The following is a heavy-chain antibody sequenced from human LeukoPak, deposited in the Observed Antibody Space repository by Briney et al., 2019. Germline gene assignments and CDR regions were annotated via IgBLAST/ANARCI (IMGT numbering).Heavy chain of an antibody. CDR2: IYNRGST. V-gene: IGHV4-59*01. D-gene: IGHD6-13*01. CDR3: VSGPYPAAGTDHQFDY. Sequence: PSETLSLTCTVSGGSISSYYWSWIRQPPGKGLEWIGYIYNRGSTKYNPSLKSRVTISVDTSKNQFFLKLRSVTAADTAVYYCVSGPYPAAGTDHQFDYRGQGTLVTVSS. CDR1: GGSISSYY. J-gene: IGHJ4*02.